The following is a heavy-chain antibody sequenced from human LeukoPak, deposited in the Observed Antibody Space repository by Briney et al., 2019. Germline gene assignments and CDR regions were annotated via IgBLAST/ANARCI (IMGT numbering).Heavy chain of an antibody. D-gene: IGHD6-19*01. CDR3: ARDRPSRYSSGWEPYYFDY. CDR1: GFTFSSYS. J-gene: IGHJ4*02. Sequence: PGGSLRLSCAASGFTFSSYSMNWVRQAPGKGLEWVSSISSSSSYIYYADSVKGRFTISRDNAKNSLYLQMNSLRAEDTAVYYCARDRPSRYSSGWEPYYFDYWGQGTLVTVSS. CDR2: ISSSSSYI. V-gene: IGHV3-21*01.